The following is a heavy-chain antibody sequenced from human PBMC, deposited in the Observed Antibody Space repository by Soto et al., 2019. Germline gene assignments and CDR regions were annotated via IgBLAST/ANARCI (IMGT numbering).Heavy chain of an antibody. Sequence: GGSLRLSCAASGFTFSSYAMHWVRQAPGKGLEWVAVISYDGSNKYYADSVKGRFTISRDNSKNTLYLQMNSLRAEDTAVYYCARDTRRLSIFGVVPIHYYYGMDVWGQGTTVTVSS. CDR3: ARDTRRLSIFGVVPIHYYYGMDV. V-gene: IGHV3-30-3*01. J-gene: IGHJ6*02. CDR1: GFTFSSYA. D-gene: IGHD3-3*01. CDR2: ISYDGSNK.